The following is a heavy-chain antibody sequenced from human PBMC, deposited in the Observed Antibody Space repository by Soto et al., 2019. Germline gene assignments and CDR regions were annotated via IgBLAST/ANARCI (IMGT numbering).Heavy chain of an antibody. CDR3: ARSITFGGVPL. Sequence: EVQLVESGGGLVQPGGSLRLSCAASGFTVSSNYMSWVRQAPGKGLEWVSVSYSGGSTYYSDSVKGRFSLSRDNSKNTLYLQMNSLRAEDTAVYYCARSITFGGVPLWGQGTLVTVSS. J-gene: IGHJ4*02. CDR1: GFTVSSNY. V-gene: IGHV3-66*01. D-gene: IGHD3-16*01. CDR2: SYSGGST.